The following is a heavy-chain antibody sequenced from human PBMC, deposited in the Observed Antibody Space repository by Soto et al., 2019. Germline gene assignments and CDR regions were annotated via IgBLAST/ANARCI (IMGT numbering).Heavy chain of an antibody. V-gene: IGHV3-23*01. CDR1: GFTFSSYA. Sequence: GGSLRLSCAASGFTFSSYAMSWVRQAPGKGLEWVSAFSGSGGTTYYADSVKGRFTISRDNSKNTLYLQMNGLRAEDTAVYYCATEYYYGSGSYYYYYYGMDVWGQGTTVTVSS. CDR3: ATEYYYGSGSYYYYYYGMDV. D-gene: IGHD3-10*01. CDR2: FSGSGGTT. J-gene: IGHJ6*02.